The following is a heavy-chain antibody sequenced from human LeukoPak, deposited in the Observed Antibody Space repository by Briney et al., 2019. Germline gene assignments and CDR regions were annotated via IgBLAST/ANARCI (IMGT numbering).Heavy chain of an antibody. CDR2: ISGSGARR. V-gene: IGHV3-23*01. J-gene: IGHJ3*02. CDR1: GLTFSNYG. Sequence: PGGSLRLSCAASGLTFSNYGLNWVRQAPGKGLEWVSGISGSGARRDYADSVKGRFTISRDNAKNTLYLQMNSLRAEDTAVYCCAKGSREWEVLDAFDIWGQGTMVTVSS. D-gene: IGHD1-26*01. CDR3: AKGSREWEVLDAFDI.